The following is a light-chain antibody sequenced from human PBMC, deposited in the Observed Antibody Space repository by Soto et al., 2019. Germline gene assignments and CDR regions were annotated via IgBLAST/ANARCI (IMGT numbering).Light chain of an antibody. CDR2: KAS. J-gene: IGKJ1*01. Sequence: EIQMTQSPSTRSTSVEGRGTMTCRASQSISSWLAWYQQKPGKAPKLLIYKASSLESGVPSRFSGSGSGTQFTLTIGSPQPYAFATYYRHQYNSYSEKLAQGTKVDIK. CDR3: HQYNSYSEK. CDR1: QSISSW. V-gene: IGKV1-5*03.